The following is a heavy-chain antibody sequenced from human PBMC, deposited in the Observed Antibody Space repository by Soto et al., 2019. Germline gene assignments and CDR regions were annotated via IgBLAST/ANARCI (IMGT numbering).Heavy chain of an antibody. V-gene: IGHV1-69*13. J-gene: IGHJ4*02. D-gene: IGHD6-19*01. CDR1: GGTFSSYA. CDR2: IIPIFGTA. Sequence: ASVKVSCKASGGTFSSYAISWVRQAPGQGLEWMGGIIPIFGTANYAQKFQGRVTITADESTSTAYMELSSLRSEDTAVYYCAREIAVAGMKYFDYWGQGTLVTVYS. CDR3: AREIAVAGMKYFDY.